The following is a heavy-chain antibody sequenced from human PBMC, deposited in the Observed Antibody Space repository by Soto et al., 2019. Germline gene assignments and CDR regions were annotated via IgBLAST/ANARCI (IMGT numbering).Heavy chain of an antibody. Sequence: GGSLRLSCAASGFAFSDYYMSWIRQAPGKGLEWVSYISSGGSTTYHADSVTGRFTISRDNAMKSLYLQMNSLRAEDTAVYYCVREERYCSGGSCHHDALDIWGQGTTVTVSS. CDR3: VREERYCSGGSCHHDALDI. CDR1: GFAFSDYY. V-gene: IGHV3-11*01. J-gene: IGHJ3*02. CDR2: ISSGGSTT. D-gene: IGHD2-15*01.